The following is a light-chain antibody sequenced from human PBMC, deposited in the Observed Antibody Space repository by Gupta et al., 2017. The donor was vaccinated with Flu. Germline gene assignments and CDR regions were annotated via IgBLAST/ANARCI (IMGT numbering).Light chain of an antibody. V-gene: IGKV3-11*01. Sequence: EIVLTQSPATLSLSPGERATLSCRASQSVSSYLAWYQQKPGQAPRLLIYDASNRATGIPARFSASGSGTDFTLTISSLEPEDFAVYYCQQRSNWPTFGGGTXVEIK. CDR2: DAS. J-gene: IGKJ4*01. CDR1: QSVSSY. CDR3: QQRSNWPT.